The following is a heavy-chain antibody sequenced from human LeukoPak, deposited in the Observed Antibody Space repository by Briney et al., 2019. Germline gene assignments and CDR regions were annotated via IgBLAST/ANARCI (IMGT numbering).Heavy chain of an antibody. J-gene: IGHJ5*02. CDR1: GGSISSSSYY. Sequence: SETLSLTCTVSGGSISSSSYYWGWIRQPPGKGLECIGSIYYSGNTYYNASLKSQVSISIDTSKNQFSLRLTSVTAADTAVYYCARDSSGWYRWFDPWGQGTLVTVSS. V-gene: IGHV4-39*02. CDR3: ARDSSGWYRWFDP. CDR2: IYYSGNT. D-gene: IGHD6-19*01.